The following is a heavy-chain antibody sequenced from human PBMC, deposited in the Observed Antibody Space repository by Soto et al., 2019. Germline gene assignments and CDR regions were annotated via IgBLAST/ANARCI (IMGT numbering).Heavy chain of an antibody. Sequence: GGSLRLSCAASGFTFSSYSMSWVRQAPGKGLDWVSGITASGGSTFYADSVKGRFSISRDNSKNTLYLQMNSLGAEDTAIYYCAKAYFYGAGSSYSTLDYWGQGT. CDR1: GFTFSSYS. CDR2: ITASGGST. CDR3: AKAYFYGAGSSYSTLDY. J-gene: IGHJ4*02. D-gene: IGHD3-10*01. V-gene: IGHV3-23*01.